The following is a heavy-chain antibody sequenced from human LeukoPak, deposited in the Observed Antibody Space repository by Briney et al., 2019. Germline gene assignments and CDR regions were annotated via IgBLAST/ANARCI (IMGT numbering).Heavy chain of an antibody. CDR2: ISGSGGST. CDR1: GFTFSSYT. V-gene: IGHV3-23*01. J-gene: IGHJ4*02. D-gene: IGHD2-15*01. CDR3: AKGAHCSGGSCYYFDY. Sequence: GGSLRLSCAASGFTFSSYTMSWVRQAPGKGLEWVSAISGSGGSTYYADSVKGRFTISRDNSKNTLYLQMNSLRAEDTAVYYCAKGAHCSGGSCYYFDYWGQGTLVTVSS.